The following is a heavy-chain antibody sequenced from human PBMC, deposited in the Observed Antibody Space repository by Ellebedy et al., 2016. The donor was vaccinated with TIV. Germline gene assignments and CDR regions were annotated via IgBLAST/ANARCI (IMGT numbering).Heavy chain of an antibody. Sequence: SETLSLTXTVSGGSISSSSYYWGWIRQPPGKGLAWIGNIFYSGRTYYNPSLKSRVAISVDTSKNHFSLQLSSVTAADTAVYYCARQIAYDYVWERPPRDYWGQGTLVTVSS. V-gene: IGHV4-39*01. CDR3: ARQIAYDYVWERPPRDY. CDR1: GGSISSSSYY. D-gene: IGHD3-16*01. J-gene: IGHJ4*02. CDR2: IFYSGRT.